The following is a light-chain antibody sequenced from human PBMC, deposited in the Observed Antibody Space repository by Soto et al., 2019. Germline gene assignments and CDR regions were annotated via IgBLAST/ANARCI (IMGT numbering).Light chain of an antibody. Sequence: QSALTQPPSASGSPGQSVAISCTGTSSDVGTYNYVSWYQQHPGKVPKLMIYEVNKRPSGVPDRFSGSKSGNTASLTVSGLQAEDEADYYCASFAASPVFGGGTKLTVL. J-gene: IGLJ3*02. CDR2: EVN. V-gene: IGLV2-8*01. CDR1: SSDVGTYNY. CDR3: ASFAASPV.